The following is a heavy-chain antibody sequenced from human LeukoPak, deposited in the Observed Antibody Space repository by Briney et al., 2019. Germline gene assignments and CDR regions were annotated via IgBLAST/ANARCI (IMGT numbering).Heavy chain of an antibody. V-gene: IGHV3-74*01. D-gene: IGHD5-12*01. Sequence: PGGSLRLSCAASGFTFSSYLMHWVRQAPGKRLVWVSRIKSDGSSTSYADSVKGRFTISRDNAKNTLYLQMNSLRAEDTAVYYCARAGGYDCDYWGQGTLVTVSS. CDR3: ARAGGYDCDY. CDR1: GFTFSSYL. J-gene: IGHJ4*02. CDR2: IKSDGSST.